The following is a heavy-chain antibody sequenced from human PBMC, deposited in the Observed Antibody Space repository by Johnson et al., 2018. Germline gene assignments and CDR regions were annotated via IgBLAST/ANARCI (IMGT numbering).Heavy chain of an antibody. CDR1: GFTFDEYS. CDR3: AKDISRVGIAAAGTLGFQH. V-gene: IGHV3-43*01. Sequence: EVQLVETGGVVVQPGGSLRLSCAASGFTFDEYSMHWVRQAPGKGLEWVSLISWDGGSTYYADSVKGLFTISRDNRKNSLYLQMNSLRTEDTALYYGAKDISRVGIAAAGTLGFQHWGQGTLVTVSS. D-gene: IGHD6-13*01. CDR2: ISWDGGST. J-gene: IGHJ1*01.